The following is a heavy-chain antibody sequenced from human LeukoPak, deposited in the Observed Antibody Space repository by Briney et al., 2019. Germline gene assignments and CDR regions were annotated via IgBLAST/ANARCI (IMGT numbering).Heavy chain of an antibody. CDR1: GFTFGSYA. Sequence: GGSLRLSCAASGFTFGSYAMSWVRQAPGKGLEWVSCISTSGGSSSYADSVKGRFTISRDNPRNTLYMEMNSLRAEDTALYYCAIMHPYYDGSGYWVQWGQGTLVTVSS. J-gene: IGHJ4*02. CDR3: AIMHPYYDGSGYWVQ. V-gene: IGHV3-23*01. D-gene: IGHD3-22*01. CDR2: ISTSGGSS.